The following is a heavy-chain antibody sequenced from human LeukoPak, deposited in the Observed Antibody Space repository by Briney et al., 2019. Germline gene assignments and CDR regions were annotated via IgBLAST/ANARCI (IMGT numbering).Heavy chain of an antibody. CDR2: FFHSGST. CDR1: GYSISSGYY. V-gene: IGHV4-38-2*02. CDR3: ARGDQYCSSTTCHRWYFDL. Sequence: SETLSFNCTVSGYSISSGYYWGWIRQPPGKWLEWIGNFFHSGSTYYNPSLKSRVTISVDTSKNQFSLKLSSVTAADTAVYYCARGDQYCSSTTCHRWYFDLWGRGTLVTVSS. J-gene: IGHJ2*01. D-gene: IGHD2-2*01.